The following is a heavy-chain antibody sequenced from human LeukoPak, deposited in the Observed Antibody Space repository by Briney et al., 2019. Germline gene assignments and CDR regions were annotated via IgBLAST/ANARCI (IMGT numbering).Heavy chain of an antibody. V-gene: IGHV3-74*01. D-gene: IGHD3/OR15-3a*01. CDR3: ARSTDSWTNYYGMDV. CDR1: GFTFSSYW. CDR2: INSDETRT. Sequence: PGGSLRLSCAASGFTFSSYWMHWVRQAPGKGLVWVSRINSDETRTNFADSVKGQFTISRDNAKNTLYLQMNGLRAEDTAVYYCARSTDSWTNYYGMDVWGQGTTVTVSS. J-gene: IGHJ6*02.